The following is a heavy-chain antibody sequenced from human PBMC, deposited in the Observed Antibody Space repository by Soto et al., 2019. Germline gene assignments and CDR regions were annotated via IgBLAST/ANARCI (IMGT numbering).Heavy chain of an antibody. CDR1: GFAFSGYA. J-gene: IGHJ3*02. Sequence: EVQLLESGGGLVQPGGSLRLSCAASGFAFSGYAMTWVRQAPGQGLDWVSAISGSGDITYYADSVKGRFTISRDNSKNTLHLQLNSLRAEDTAIYYCAKDRDDIEMVDAFGIWGQGTMVTVSS. V-gene: IGHV3-23*01. D-gene: IGHD3-9*01. CDR2: ISGSGDIT. CDR3: AKDRDDIEMVDAFGI.